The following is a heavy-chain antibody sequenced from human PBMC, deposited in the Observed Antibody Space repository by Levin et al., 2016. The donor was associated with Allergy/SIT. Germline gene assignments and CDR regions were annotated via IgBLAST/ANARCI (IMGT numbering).Heavy chain of an antibody. D-gene: IGHD4-17*01. CDR2: ISYDGSNK. Sequence: GGSLRLSCAASGFTFSSYGMHWVRQAPGKGLEWVAVISYDGSNKYYADSVKGRFTISRDNSKNTLYLQMNSLRAEDTAVYYCAKDPGGYGDYLYYWGQGTLVTVSS. J-gene: IGHJ4*02. CDR1: GFTFSSYG. V-gene: IGHV3-30*18. CDR3: AKDPGGYGDYLYY.